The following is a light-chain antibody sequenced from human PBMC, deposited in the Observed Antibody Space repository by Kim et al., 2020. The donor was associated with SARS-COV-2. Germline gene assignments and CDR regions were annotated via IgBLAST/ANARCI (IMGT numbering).Light chain of an antibody. J-gene: IGKJ4*01. CDR1: QGIGNY. CDR2: AAS. Sequence: ASVGDRVSSTCRASQGIGNYLAWIQQKPGKAPKSLIYAASSLQSGVPSKFSGSGSGTFFTLTISSLQPEDCATYYCQQYDLYPLTFGGGTKVDIK. CDR3: QQYDLYPLT. V-gene: IGKV1-16*02.